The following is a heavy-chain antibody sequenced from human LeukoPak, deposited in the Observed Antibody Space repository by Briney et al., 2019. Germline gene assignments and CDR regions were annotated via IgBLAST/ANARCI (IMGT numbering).Heavy chain of an antibody. J-gene: IGHJ4*02. CDR1: GGSVNGYY. Sequence: PAETLSLTCTVSGGSVNGYYWNWIRQAPGKGLEWIGFIHYSGLTVYSPSLQSRVSMSVDTSRNQFSLDLSSVTAADTALYYCARDPPEDEWNSLDSWGQGILVTVSS. D-gene: IGHD1-7*01. CDR2: IHYSGLT. CDR3: ARDPPEDEWNSLDS. V-gene: IGHV4-59*02.